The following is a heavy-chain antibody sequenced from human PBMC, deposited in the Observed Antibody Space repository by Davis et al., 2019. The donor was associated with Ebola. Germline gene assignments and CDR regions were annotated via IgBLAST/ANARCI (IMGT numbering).Heavy chain of an antibody. D-gene: IGHD3-3*01. CDR2: INGDGSQA. Sequence: GESLKISCVGSGFNFNWFWMHWVRQVPEKGLTWVSRINGDGSQATYADSVKGRFTVSRDNSQNTVYLEMTSLRADDTAVYYCVRAVFHEVLDYWGQGTPVTVSS. CDR3: VRAVFHEVLDY. J-gene: IGHJ4*02. V-gene: IGHV3-74*01. CDR1: GFNFNWFW.